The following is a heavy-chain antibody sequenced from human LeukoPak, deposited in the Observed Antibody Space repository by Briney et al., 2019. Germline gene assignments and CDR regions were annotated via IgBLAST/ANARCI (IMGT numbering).Heavy chain of an antibody. CDR3: AKGDSLGHWELPHPDAFDI. CDR1: GFTFSSYA. V-gene: IGHV3-23*01. J-gene: IGHJ3*02. D-gene: IGHD1-26*01. CDR2: ISGSGGST. Sequence: GGSLRLSCAASGFTFSSYAMSWVRQAPGKGLEWVSAISGSGGSTYYADSVKGRFTISRDNSKNTLYLQMNSLRAEDTAVYYCAKGDSLGHWELPHPDAFDIWGQGTMVTVSS.